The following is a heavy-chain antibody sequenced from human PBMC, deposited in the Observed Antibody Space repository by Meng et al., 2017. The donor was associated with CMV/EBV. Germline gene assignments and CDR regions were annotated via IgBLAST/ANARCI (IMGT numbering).Heavy chain of an antibody. Sequence: GESLKISCAASGFTFSSYWMHWVRQAPGKGLVWVSRINSDGSSTSYADSVKGRFTISRDNAKNTLYLQMNSLRAKDTAVYYCARDHRSMDVWGQGTTVTVSS. V-gene: IGHV3-74*01. CDR3: ARDHRSMDV. CDR1: GFTFSSYW. J-gene: IGHJ6*02. CDR2: INSDGSST.